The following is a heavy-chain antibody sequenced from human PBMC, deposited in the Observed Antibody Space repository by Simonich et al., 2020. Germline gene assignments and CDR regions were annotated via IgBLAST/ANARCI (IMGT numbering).Heavy chain of an antibody. J-gene: IGHJ3*02. CDR3: ARHAGFAFDI. CDR2: IYYSGCT. V-gene: IGHV4-39*01. CDR1: GGSISSSSYY. D-gene: IGHD6-13*01. Sequence: QLQLQESGPGLVKPSETLSLTCTVSGGSISSSSYYLGLIRQPPGKGLEWIGSIYYSGCTYYNPSLKSRVTISVDTSKNQFSLKLSSVTAADTAVYYCARHAGFAFDIWGQGTMVTVSS.